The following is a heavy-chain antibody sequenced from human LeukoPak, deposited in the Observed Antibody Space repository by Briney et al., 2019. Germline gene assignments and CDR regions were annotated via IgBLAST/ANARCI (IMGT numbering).Heavy chain of an antibody. Sequence: ASVKVSCKASGYTFTGYYMHWVRQAPGQGLEWMGWINPNSGGTNYAQKFQGRVTMTRDTSISTAYMELGRLRSDDTAVYYCASDMGATGSGPDYYFDYWGQGTLVTVSS. D-gene: IGHD1-26*01. CDR3: ASDMGATGSGPDYYFDY. CDR1: GYTFTGYY. J-gene: IGHJ4*02. V-gene: IGHV1-2*02. CDR2: INPNSGGT.